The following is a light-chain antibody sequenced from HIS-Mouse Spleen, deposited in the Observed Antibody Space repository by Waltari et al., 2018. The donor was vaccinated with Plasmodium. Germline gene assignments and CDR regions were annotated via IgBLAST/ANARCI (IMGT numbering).Light chain of an antibody. J-gene: IGKJ3*01. Sequence: EIVMTQSPATLSVSPGERATTSCRASQSVSSNLAWYQQKPGQAPRLLIYGASTRATGIPARFSGSGSGTEFTLTISSLQSEDFAVYYCQQYNNWPPIFTFGPGTKVDIK. CDR3: QQYNNWPPIFT. CDR2: GAS. V-gene: IGKV3-15*01. CDR1: QSVSSN.